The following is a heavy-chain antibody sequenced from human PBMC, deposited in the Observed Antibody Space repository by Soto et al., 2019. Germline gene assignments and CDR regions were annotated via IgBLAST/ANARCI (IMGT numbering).Heavy chain of an antibody. J-gene: IGHJ4*02. CDR1: GFSFEDYD. D-gene: IGHD2-2*01. CDR2: ISSNSGAI. V-gene: IGHV3-9*01. CDR3: VKGTFSSSKVIFDY. Sequence: EVQLVESGGGSAQPGRSLRLSCVASGFSFEDYDMHWVRQVPGKGLEWVSSISSNSGAIKYADSVKGRFSLSRDNAKNSMYLEMNSLRVEDTAFYFCVKGTFSSSKVIFDYWGQGTLVTVSS.